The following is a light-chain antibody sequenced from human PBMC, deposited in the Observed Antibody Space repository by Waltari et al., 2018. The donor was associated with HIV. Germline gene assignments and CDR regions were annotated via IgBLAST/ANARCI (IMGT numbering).Light chain of an antibody. CDR1: QSVLYSSNNKNY. V-gene: IGKV4-1*01. Sequence: MGQSPDSLAVSLGERATINCKSSQSVLYSSNNKNYLAWYQQKPGQPPKLLIYWASTRESGVPDRFSGSGSGTDFTLTISSLQAEDVAVYYCQQYYSTPPAFGQGTKVEIK. J-gene: IGKJ1*01. CDR3: QQYYSTPPA. CDR2: WAS.